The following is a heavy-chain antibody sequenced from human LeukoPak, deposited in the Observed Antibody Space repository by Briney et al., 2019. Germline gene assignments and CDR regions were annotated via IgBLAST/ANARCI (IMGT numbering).Heavy chain of an antibody. D-gene: IGHD4-17*01. CDR2: ISYDGSNK. V-gene: IGHV3-30*19. CDR1: GFTFSSYG. CDR3: ARDLGYGDTYGMDV. J-gene: IGHJ6*02. Sequence: GGSLRLSCAASGFTFSSYGMHWVRQAPGKGLEWVAVISYDGSNKYYADSVKGRFTISRDNSKNTLYLQMNSLRAEDTAVYYCARDLGYGDTYGMDVWGQGTTVTVSS.